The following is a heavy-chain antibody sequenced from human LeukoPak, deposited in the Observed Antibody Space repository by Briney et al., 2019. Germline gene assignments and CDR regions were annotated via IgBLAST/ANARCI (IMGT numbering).Heavy chain of an antibody. CDR3: ARAIPHYYYYYMDV. CDR2: IYSGGST. CDR1: GFTVSSNY. Sequence: GGSLRLSCAASGFTVSSNYMSWVRQAPGKGLEWDSVIYSGGSTYYADSVKGRFTISRDNSKNTLYLQMNSLRAEDTAVYYCARAIPHYYYYYMDVWGKGTTVTVSS. V-gene: IGHV3-53*01. J-gene: IGHJ6*03.